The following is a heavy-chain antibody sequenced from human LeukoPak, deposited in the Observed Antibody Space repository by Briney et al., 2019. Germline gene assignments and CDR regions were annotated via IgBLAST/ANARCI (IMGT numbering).Heavy chain of an antibody. D-gene: IGHD2-2*01. J-gene: IGHJ5*02. CDR3: ARTKSVPAASIGFDP. V-gene: IGHV4-31*03. CDR2: IYYSGSN. CDR1: GGSISSGGYY. Sequence: SETLCLTCTVSGGSISSGGYYWSWIRPHPGKGLEWIVYIYYSGSNYYNPSLKSRVTISVDTSKNQFSLKLSSVTAADTAVYYCARTKSVPAASIGFDPWGQGTLVTVSS.